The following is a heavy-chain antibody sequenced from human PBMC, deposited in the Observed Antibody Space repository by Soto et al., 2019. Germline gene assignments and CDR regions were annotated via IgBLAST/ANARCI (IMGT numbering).Heavy chain of an antibody. CDR2: IYPSDSDT. J-gene: IGHJ4*02. CDR3: ARGGVSTRTFDY. D-gene: IGHD3-3*01. V-gene: IGHV5-51*01. CDR1: GGNFACYW. Sequence: GESLTSSCTGSGGNFACYWIAWVRQMPGKGLELMGIIYPSDSDTRYRPSFQGQVTISADKSISSAYLQWSSLRASDTAMYYCARGGVSTRTFDYWGQGTPVTVSS.